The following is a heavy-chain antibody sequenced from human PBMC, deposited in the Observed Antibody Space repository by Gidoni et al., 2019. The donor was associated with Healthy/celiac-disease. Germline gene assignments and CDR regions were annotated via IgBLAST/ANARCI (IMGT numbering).Heavy chain of an antibody. CDR3: ARTLGSGSPYYFDY. V-gene: IGHV2-26*01. Sequence: QVTLKESGPVLVRPTETLTLTCTVSGFSLSNARMGVSWIRQPPGKALEWLSHIFSNDDKSYSTSLKSSLSISNDTSNSQVVLPMTNMLPVDTATYYCARTLGSGSPYYFDYWGQGTLVTVSS. CDR1: GFSLSNARMG. J-gene: IGHJ4*02. D-gene: IGHD3-10*01. CDR2: IFSNDDK.